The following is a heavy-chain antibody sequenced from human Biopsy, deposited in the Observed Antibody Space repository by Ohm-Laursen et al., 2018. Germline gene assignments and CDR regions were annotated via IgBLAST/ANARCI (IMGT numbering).Heavy chain of an antibody. D-gene: IGHD6-19*01. V-gene: IGHV1-2*02. CDR1: GFSFTGYY. CDR2: ISPKRGGT. Sequence: SVKVSCKASGFSFTGYYIHWVRQAPGQGLEWMGWISPKRGGTNYAQKFQGNITVTKNTSMSTAYMEMSRLRSDDTAVYYCALQSVAQMKNFDYWGQGTLVTVSS. J-gene: IGHJ4*02. CDR3: ALQSVAQMKNFDY.